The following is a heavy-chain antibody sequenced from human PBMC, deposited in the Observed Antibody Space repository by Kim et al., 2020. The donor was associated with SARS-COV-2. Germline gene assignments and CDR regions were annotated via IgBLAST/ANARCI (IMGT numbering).Heavy chain of an antibody. J-gene: IGHJ5*02. CDR2: IDWDDDK. V-gene: IGHV2-70*01. CDR1: GFSLSTSGMC. Sequence: SGPTLVNPTQTLTLTCTFSGFSLSTSGMCVSWIRQPPGKALEWLAVIDWDDDKYYSTSLKTRLTISKDTSKNQVVLTMTNMDPVDTATYYCARTTYSSSWYLNGGWFDPWGQGTLVTVSS. CDR3: ARTTYSSSWYLNGGWFDP. D-gene: IGHD6-13*01.